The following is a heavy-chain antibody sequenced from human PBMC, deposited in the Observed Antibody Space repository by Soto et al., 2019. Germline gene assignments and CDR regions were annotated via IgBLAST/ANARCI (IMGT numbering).Heavy chain of an antibody. D-gene: IGHD3-22*01. CDR2: IFYGGGT. CDR3: ARQASGYYYGWFDP. V-gene: IGHV4-39*01. J-gene: IGHJ5*02. CDR1: GGSILDSTYY. Sequence: PSETLSLTCTVSGGSILDSTYYWAWIRQSPGKGLEWIGTIFYGGGTFYTPSLKSRVTMSVDTSNNQFSLKLSSVTAADTAVYYCARQASGYYYGWFDPWGQGTLVTVSS.